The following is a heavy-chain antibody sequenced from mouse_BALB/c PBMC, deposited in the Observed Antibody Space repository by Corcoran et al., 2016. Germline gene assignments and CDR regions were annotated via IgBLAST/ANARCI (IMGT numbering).Heavy chain of an antibody. J-gene: IGHJ3*01. V-gene: IGHV1S136*01. Sequence: EVQLQQSGPELVKPGASVKMSCKASGYTFTSYVRPWVKQKPGQGREWIGYINPYNDGTKYNEKFKGKATLTSDKSSSTAYMELSSLTSEDSAVYYCAMITTGPWFAYWGQGTLVTVSA. CDR1: GYTFTSYV. CDR2: INPYNDGT. D-gene: IGHD2-4*01. CDR3: AMITTGPWFAY.